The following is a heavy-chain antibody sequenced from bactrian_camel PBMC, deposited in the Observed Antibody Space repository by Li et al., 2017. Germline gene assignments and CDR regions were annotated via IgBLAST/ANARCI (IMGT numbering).Heavy chain of an antibody. Sequence: VQLVESGGGLVQPGGSLRLSCAASGFTFTNYWMHGVRQGPGKGLEWVSSSSSGAVSLLYADSVKARFTISRDNAKNMLFLQLTSLETEDTAIYYCAARAYGGSLYEVWGQGTHVTVS. CDR1: GFTFTNYW. J-gene: IGHJ4*01. D-gene: IGHD6*01. CDR3: AARAYGGSLYEV. CDR2: SSSGAVSL. V-gene: IGHV3S1*01.